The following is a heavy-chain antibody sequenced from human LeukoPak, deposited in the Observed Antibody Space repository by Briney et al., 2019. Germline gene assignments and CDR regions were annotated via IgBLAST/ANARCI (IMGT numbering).Heavy chain of an antibody. D-gene: IGHD6-19*01. CDR1: GYTFTSYD. CDR2: MNPNSGNT. CDR3: ASMPPGIGQWLAYFDY. Sequence: ASVKVSCKASGYTFTSYDINWVRQATGQGPEWMGWMNPNSGNTGYAQKFQGRVTITRNTSISTAYMELSSLRSEDTAVYYCASMPPGIGQWLAYFDYWGQGTLVTVSS. J-gene: IGHJ4*02. V-gene: IGHV1-8*01.